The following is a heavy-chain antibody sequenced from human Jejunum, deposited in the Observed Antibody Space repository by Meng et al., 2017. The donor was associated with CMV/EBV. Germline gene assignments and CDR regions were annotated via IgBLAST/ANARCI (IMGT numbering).Heavy chain of an antibody. CDR2: IKYDGSRE. CDR3: ARDKWELYFDY. Sequence: CAASGFNFSTYSMHWVRQAPGKGLEWVSHIKYDGSRENYADSVKGRFAISRDNTKNMLSLQMNSLRAEDTAVYYCARDKWELYFDYWGQGALVTV. D-gene: IGHD1-26*01. V-gene: IGHV3-74*01. J-gene: IGHJ4*02. CDR1: GFNFSTYS.